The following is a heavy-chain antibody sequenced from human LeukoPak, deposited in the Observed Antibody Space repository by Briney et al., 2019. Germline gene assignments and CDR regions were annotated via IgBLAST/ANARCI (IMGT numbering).Heavy chain of an antibody. D-gene: IGHD1-7*01. Sequence: GASLQISCKGSGYSFSSYWIGWVRQMPGKGLEWMGIIYPGDSDTRYSPSFQGQVTISADKSISTAYLQWSSLKASDTAMYYCARHYNWNYDYWGQGTLVTVSS. CDR2: IYPGDSDT. V-gene: IGHV5-51*01. CDR3: ARHYNWNYDY. CDR1: GYSFSSYW. J-gene: IGHJ4*02.